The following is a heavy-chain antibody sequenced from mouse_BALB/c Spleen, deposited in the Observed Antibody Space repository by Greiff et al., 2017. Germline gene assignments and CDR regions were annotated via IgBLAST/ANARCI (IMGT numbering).Heavy chain of an antibody. CDR2: ISNGGGST. V-gene: IGHV5-12-2*01. J-gene: IGHJ3*01. CDR1: GFTFSSYT. D-gene: IGHD2-1*01. Sequence: EVNLVESGGGLVQPGGSLKLSCAATGFTFSSYTMSWVRQTPEKRLEWVAYISNGGGSTYYPDTVKGRFTISRDNAKNTLYLQISSLTSEDTAMYYCARLNDNYAWFAYWGQGTLVTVSA. CDR3: ARLNDNYAWFAY.